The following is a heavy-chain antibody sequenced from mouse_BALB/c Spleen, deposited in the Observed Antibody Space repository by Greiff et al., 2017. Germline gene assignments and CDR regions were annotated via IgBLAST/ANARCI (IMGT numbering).Heavy chain of an antibody. CDR3: ARSGSSPAWFAY. CDR1: GYTFTSYT. Sequence: QVQLKQSGAELARPGASVKMSCKASGYTFTSYTMHWVKQRPGQGLEWIGYINPSSGYTNYNQKFKDKATLTADKSSSTAYMQLSSLTSEDSAVYYCARSGSSPAWFAYWGQGTLVTVSA. D-gene: IGHD1-1*01. J-gene: IGHJ3*01. V-gene: IGHV1-4*01. CDR2: INPSSGYT.